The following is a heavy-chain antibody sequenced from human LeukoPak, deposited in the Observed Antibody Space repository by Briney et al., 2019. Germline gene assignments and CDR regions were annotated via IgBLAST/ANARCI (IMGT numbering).Heavy chain of an antibody. CDR1: GFTFDDYA. D-gene: IGHD3-16*02. V-gene: IGHV3-43*02. CDR2: ISGDGGST. Sequence: PGGSLRLSCAASGFTFDDYAMHWVRQAPGKGLEWVSLISGDGGSTYYADSVKGRFTISRDNSKNSLYLQMNSLRTEGTALYYCAKDLGDYVWGSYRPPPGFFDYWGQGTLVTVSS. CDR3: AKDLGDYVWGSYRPPPGFFDY. J-gene: IGHJ4*02.